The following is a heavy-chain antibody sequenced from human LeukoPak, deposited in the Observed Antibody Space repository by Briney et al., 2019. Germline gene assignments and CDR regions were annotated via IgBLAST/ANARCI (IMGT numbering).Heavy chain of an antibody. D-gene: IGHD3-22*01. Sequence: PSETLSLTCTVSGYSISSGYYWGWIRQPPGKGLEWIGSIYHSGSTYYNPSLKSRVTISVDTSKNQFSLKLSSVTAADTAVYYCARGRRTYYYDSSGYYYFDYWGQGTLVTVSS. V-gene: IGHV4-38-2*02. CDR3: ARGRRTYYYDSSGYYYFDY. CDR1: GYSISSGYY. J-gene: IGHJ4*02. CDR2: IYHSGST.